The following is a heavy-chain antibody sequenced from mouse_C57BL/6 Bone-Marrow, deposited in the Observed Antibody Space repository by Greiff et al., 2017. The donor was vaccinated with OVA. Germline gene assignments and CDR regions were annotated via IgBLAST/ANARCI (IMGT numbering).Heavy chain of an antibody. Sequence: QVQLQQSGPELVKPGASVKISCKASGYAFTSYWMQWVKQRPGQGLEWIGEIDPSDSYTNYNQKFKGKATLTVDTSSSTAYMQLSSLTSEDSAVYYCARSLRKESGAMDYWGQGTSVTVSS. CDR2: IDPSDSYT. CDR1: GYAFTSYW. V-gene: IGHV1-50*01. CDR3: ARSLRKESGAMDY. J-gene: IGHJ4*01. D-gene: IGHD1-1*01.